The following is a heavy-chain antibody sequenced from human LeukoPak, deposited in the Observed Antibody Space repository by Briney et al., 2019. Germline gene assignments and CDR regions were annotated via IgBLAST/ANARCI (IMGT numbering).Heavy chain of an antibody. D-gene: IGHD1-14*01. V-gene: IGHV3-7*05. CDR3: ARTLRLGTPRAFDI. CDR2: IHEDGSDK. J-gene: IGHJ3*02. CDR1: GFTFSSYW. Sequence: GGSLRLSCVVSGFTFSSYWXNXXRQAPGKGLEWVANIHEDGSDKYYVDSVKGRFTISRDNAKNSLYLQMNSLRAEDTALYYCARTLRLGTPRAFDIWGRGTMVTVSS.